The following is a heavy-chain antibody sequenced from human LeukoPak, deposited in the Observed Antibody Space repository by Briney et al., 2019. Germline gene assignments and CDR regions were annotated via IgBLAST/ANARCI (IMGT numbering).Heavy chain of an antibody. V-gene: IGHV3-20*04. CDR2: INWNGGST. CDR1: GFTFDDYG. D-gene: IGHD1-26*01. Sequence: PGGSLRLSCAASGFTFDDYGMSWVRQAPGKGLEWVSGINWNGGSTGYADSVKGRFTISRDNAKTSLYLQMNSLRAEDTALYYCARGSVGSYYGRYYFDYWGQGTLVTVSS. J-gene: IGHJ4*02. CDR3: ARGSVGSYYGRYYFDY.